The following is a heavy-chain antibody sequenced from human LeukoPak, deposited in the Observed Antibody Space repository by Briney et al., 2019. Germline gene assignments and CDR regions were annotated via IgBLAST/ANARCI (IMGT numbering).Heavy chain of an antibody. J-gene: IGHJ4*02. V-gene: IGHV3-11*06. CDR1: GFTFSDYY. CDR2: ISSRTSDT. D-gene: IGHD1-1*01. CDR3: TRVGSSGSVDY. Sequence: GGSLRLSCAASGFTFSDYYMSWIRQAPGKGLEWVSYISSRTSDTNYIDSVKGRFTISRDNAKNSLYLQMNSLRAEDTAVYYCTRVGSSGSVDYWGQGTLVTVSS.